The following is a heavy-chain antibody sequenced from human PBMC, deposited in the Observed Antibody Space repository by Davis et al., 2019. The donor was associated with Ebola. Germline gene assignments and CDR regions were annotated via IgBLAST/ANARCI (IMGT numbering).Heavy chain of an antibody. Sequence: LSLTCATGGFEFRAFGMHWVRQAPGKGLEWLSYISDSGDTTSYANSVRGRFTISRDNVKNSLYLQMNSLRDEDTAVYHCARLMRSGGWYSDFWGQGTLVTVST. CDR2: ISDSGDTT. CDR3: ARLMRSGGWYSDF. J-gene: IGHJ4*02. D-gene: IGHD6-19*01. V-gene: IGHV3-48*02. CDR1: GFEFRAFG.